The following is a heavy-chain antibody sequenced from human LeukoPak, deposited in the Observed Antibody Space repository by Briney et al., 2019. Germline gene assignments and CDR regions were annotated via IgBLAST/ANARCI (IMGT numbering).Heavy chain of an antibody. CDR3: ARDIGKDFDY. Sequence: GGSLRLSCAASGFTFSSYSMNWVRQAPGKGLEWVSSISSSGSYIYYADSVKGRFTISRDNAKNSLYLQMNSLRAEDTAVYYCARDIGKDFDYWGQGTLVTVSS. CDR1: GFTFSSYS. V-gene: IGHV3-21*01. CDR2: ISSSGSYI. D-gene: IGHD2-15*01. J-gene: IGHJ4*02.